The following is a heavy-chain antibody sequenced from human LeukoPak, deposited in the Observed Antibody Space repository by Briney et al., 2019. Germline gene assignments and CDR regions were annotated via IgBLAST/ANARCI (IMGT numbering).Heavy chain of an antibody. D-gene: IGHD6-19*01. CDR3: ARGGRSSGWYYFDY. Sequence: SETLSLTCTVSGYSISSGYYWGWIRQPPGKGLEWIGIIYHSGRTDYNPSLKSRVTISVDTSKNQFSLNLSSVTAADTAVYNYARGGRSSGWYYFDYWGQGTLVTVSS. J-gene: IGHJ4*02. CDR1: GYSISSGYY. V-gene: IGHV4-38-2*02. CDR2: IYHSGRT.